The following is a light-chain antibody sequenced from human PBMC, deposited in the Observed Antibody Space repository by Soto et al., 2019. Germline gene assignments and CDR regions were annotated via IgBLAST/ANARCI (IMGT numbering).Light chain of an antibody. J-gene: IGKJ2*01. CDR1: QSISSY. CDR3: QQNYSTPYT. V-gene: IGKV1-39*01. Sequence: DIQMTQSPSSLSASVGDRVTITCRASQSISSYLNWYQQKPGKAPKLLIYAASSLQSGVPSRFSGTGSGTEFTLTISSLQPEDFATYYCQQNYSTPYTFGQGTKLEMK. CDR2: AAS.